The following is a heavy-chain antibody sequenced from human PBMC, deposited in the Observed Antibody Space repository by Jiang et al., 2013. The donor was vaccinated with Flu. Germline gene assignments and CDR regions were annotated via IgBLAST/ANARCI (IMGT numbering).Heavy chain of an antibody. Sequence: VQLVESGAEVKKPGASVKVSCKASGYIFSGYYIHWVRQAPGQGLEWMGWINPNNGGTNYAQKFQGRVAMTRDTSISTAHMELSRLRSDDTAVYYCARYSSSSPFDYWGQGTLVTVSS. CDR1: GYIFSGYY. V-gene: IGHV1-2*02. CDR2: INPNNGGT. D-gene: IGHD6-6*01. CDR3: ARYSSSSPFDY. J-gene: IGHJ4*02.